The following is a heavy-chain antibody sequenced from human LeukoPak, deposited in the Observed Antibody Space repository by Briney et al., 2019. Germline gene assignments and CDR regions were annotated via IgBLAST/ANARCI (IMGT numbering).Heavy chain of an antibody. Sequence: GGSLRLSCAASGFTVSSNYMSWVRQAPGKGLEWVSVIYSGGSTYYADSVKGRFTISRHNSKNTLYLQMNSLRAEDTAVYYCAKDGEIYYGIVYPDYWGQGTLVTVSS. CDR1: GFTVSSNY. V-gene: IGHV3-53*01. CDR3: AKDGEIYYGIVYPDY. CDR2: IYSGGST. D-gene: IGHD3-10*01. J-gene: IGHJ4*02.